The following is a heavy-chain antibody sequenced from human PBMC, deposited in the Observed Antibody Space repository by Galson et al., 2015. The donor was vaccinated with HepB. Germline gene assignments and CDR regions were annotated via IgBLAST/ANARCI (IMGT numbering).Heavy chain of an antibody. D-gene: IGHD6-19*01. CDR1: GFTFKTYA. CDR3: AKDQMGKWLVHFDY. V-gene: IGHV3-23*01. Sequence: SLRLSCAASGFTFKTYAMSWVRQAPGKGLEWVSGISGSGGSTYYADSVKGRFTISRDNSKNTVDLQMKSLRVEDTAVYYCAKDQMGKWLVHFDYWGQGTLVTVSS. J-gene: IGHJ4*02. CDR2: ISGSGGST.